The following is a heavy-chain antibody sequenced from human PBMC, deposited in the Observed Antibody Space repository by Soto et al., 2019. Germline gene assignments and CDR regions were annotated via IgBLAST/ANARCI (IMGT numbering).Heavy chain of an antibody. CDR1: GGTFSSYT. D-gene: IGHD6-13*01. CDR2: IIPILGIA. V-gene: IGHV1-69*02. CDR3: ARGIAAAGPPDY. Sequence: QVQLVQSGAEVKKPGSSVKVSCKASGGTFSSYTISWVRQAPGQGLEWIGRIIPILGIANYAQKFQGRVTITADQSTSTAYMELSSLRSEDTAVYYCARGIAAAGPPDYWGQGTLVTVSS. J-gene: IGHJ4*02.